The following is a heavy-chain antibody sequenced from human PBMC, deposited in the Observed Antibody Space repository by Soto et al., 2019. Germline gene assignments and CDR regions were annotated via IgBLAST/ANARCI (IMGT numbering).Heavy chain of an antibody. V-gene: IGHV4-30-2*01. CDR2: MYHSGST. CDR3: ARKRGSDLNTYDY. CDR1: GGSISSGGYS. D-gene: IGHD2-21*02. Sequence: SETLSLTCAVSGGSISSGGYSWSWIRQPPGKGLEWIGYMYHSGSTYYNPSLKSRVTISIDTSKNQFSLKLSSVTAADTAVYYCARKRGSDLNTYDYWGQGTLVTVSS. J-gene: IGHJ4*02.